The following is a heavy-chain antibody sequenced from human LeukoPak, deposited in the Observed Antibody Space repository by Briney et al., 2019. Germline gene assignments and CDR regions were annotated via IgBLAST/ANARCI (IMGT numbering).Heavy chain of an antibody. D-gene: IGHD3-10*01. CDR2: IYYSGST. CDR1: GGSISSYY. CDR3: ARGRNYGSGKFDY. J-gene: IGHJ4*02. Sequence: SETLSLTCTVSGGSISSYYWSWIRQPPGKGLEWIGYIYYSGSTNYNPSLKSRVTLSVDTSQNQFSLKLSSVTAADTAVYYCARGRNYGSGKFDYWGQGTLVTVSS. V-gene: IGHV4-59*01.